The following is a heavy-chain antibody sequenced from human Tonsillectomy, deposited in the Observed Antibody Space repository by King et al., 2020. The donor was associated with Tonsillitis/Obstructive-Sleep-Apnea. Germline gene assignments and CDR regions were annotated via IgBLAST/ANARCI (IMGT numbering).Heavy chain of an antibody. D-gene: IGHD3-10*01. CDR3: ARQGPGVSRSPFDY. Sequence: QLQESGPGLVKPSETLSLTCTVPGGSISSRSDYWGWIRQPPGKGLEWIESIYYSGSTYYNPSLKSRVTISVDTSKNQFSLKLSSVTAADTAVYYCARQGPGVSRSPFDYWGQGTLVTVSS. J-gene: IGHJ4*02. CDR1: GGSISSRSDY. CDR2: IYYSGST. V-gene: IGHV4-39*01.